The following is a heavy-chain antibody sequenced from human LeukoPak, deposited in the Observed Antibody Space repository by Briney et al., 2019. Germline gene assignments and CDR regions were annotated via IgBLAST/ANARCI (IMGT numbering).Heavy chain of an antibody. CDR3: ARDYDSSGYLVGGDY. D-gene: IGHD3-22*01. CDR2: INPSGGST. Sequence: GASVKVSCKASRYTFTSYYMHWVRQAPGQGLEWMGIINPSGGSTSYAQKFQGRVTMTRDMSTSTVYMELSSLRSEDTAVYYCARDYDSSGYLVGGDYWGQGTLVTVSS. V-gene: IGHV1-46*01. CDR1: RYTFTSYY. J-gene: IGHJ4*02.